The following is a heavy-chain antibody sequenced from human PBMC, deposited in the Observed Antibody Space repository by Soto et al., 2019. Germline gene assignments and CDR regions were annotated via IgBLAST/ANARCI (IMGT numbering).Heavy chain of an antibody. CDR2: ISYDGNNK. V-gene: IGHV3-30*18. CDR1: GFIFSDFG. Sequence: GGSLRLCCEASGFIFSDFGMHWVRQAPGKGLEWVAVISYDGNNKYYAQSVKGRFTISRDNTKNTLFLNMDSLSPEDTAVYHCVKGDLDTAVVNSPDAFDFWGPGTMVPVSS. CDR3: VKGDLDTAVVNSPDAFDF. J-gene: IGHJ3*01. D-gene: IGHD5-18*01.